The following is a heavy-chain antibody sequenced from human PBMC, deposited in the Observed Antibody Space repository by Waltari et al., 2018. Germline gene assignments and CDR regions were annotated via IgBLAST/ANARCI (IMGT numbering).Heavy chain of an antibody. CDR3: ARENLDYYDSSGYYGEYYFDY. D-gene: IGHD3-22*01. CDR1: GFTFSSYW. Sequence: EVQLVESGGGLVQPGGSLRLSCAASGFTFSSYWMSWVRQAPGKGLEWVANIKQDGSEKYYVDSVKGRFTISRDNAKNSLYLQMNSLRAEDTAVYYCARENLDYYDSSGYYGEYYFDYWGQGTLVTVSS. J-gene: IGHJ4*02. V-gene: IGHV3-7*03. CDR2: IKQDGSEK.